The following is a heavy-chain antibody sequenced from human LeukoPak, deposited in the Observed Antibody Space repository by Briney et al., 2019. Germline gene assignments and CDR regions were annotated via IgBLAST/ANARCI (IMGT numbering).Heavy chain of an antibody. D-gene: IGHD2/OR15-2a*01. V-gene: IGHV3-48*01. J-gene: IGHJ4*02. CDR3: VTENRYFDY. CDR1: GFAFSSYS. Sequence: GGSLRLSCAASGFAFSSYSMNWVRQAPGKGLEWVAYIGSGSFTIFYADSVKGRFTISRDNAKNTLYLQMHSLRAEDSAVFYCVTENRYFDYWGQGTLVTVSS. CDR2: IGSGSFTI.